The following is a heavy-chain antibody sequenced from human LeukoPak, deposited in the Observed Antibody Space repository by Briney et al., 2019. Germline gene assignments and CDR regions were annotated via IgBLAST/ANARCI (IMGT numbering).Heavy chain of an antibody. CDR1: GFTFSNYW. V-gene: IGHV3-7*01. Sequence: GGSLRLSCAASGFTFSNYWMSWVRQAPGKGLEWVANIKQDGSEKYYVDSVKGRFTISRDNAKNSLYLQMNSLRAEDTAVYYCARVGYSSSWYVSRYYYYGMDVWGQGTTVTVSS. D-gene: IGHD6-13*01. CDR3: ARVGYSSSWYVSRYYYYGMDV. J-gene: IGHJ6*02. CDR2: IKQDGSEK.